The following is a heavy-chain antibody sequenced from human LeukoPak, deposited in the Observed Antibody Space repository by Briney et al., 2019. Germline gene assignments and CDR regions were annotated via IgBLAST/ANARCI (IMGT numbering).Heavy chain of an antibody. CDR2: ISGSGGST. Sequence: PGGSLRLSCAASGFTFSSYAMSWVRQAPGKGLEWVSAISGSGGSTYYADSVKGRFTISRDNSKNTLCLQMNSLRAEDTAVYYCVRYCSSTSCFPHPYYFDYWGQGTLVTVSS. CDR1: GFTFSSYA. J-gene: IGHJ4*02. D-gene: IGHD2-2*01. CDR3: VRYCSSTSCFPHPYYFDY. V-gene: IGHV3-23*01.